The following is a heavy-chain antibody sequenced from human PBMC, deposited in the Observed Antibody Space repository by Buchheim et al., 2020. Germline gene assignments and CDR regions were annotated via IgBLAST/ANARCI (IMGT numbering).Heavy chain of an antibody. CDR1: GFTFSHYG. CDR2: IWYDGSNK. V-gene: IGHV3-33*01. J-gene: IGHJ6*03. D-gene: IGHD6-19*01. Sequence: QVQLVESGGGVVQPGRSLRLSCAASGFTFSHYGMHWVRQAPGKGLEWVAVIWYDGSNKYYADSVEGRFTISRDNPKNTLYLQINRLSVEDTAVYYCARDALERSSGWYNYYYMDVWGKGTT. CDR3: ARDALERSSGWYNYYYMDV.